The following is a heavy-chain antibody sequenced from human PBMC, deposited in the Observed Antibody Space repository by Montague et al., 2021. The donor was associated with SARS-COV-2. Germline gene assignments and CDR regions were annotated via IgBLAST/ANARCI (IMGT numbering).Heavy chain of an antibody. CDR1: GGSITGFS. D-gene: IGHD3-3*01. J-gene: IGHJ6*03. CDR3: ARGRAARSITIFGVVNPAIRYYYYMDV. V-gene: IGHV4-4*07. CDR2: VTTSGTT. Sequence: SETLSLTCAVSGGSITGFSWSWVRQPAGKGLEWIGRVTTSGTTNHSPSXXSRVTISVDTSKNQFSLKLSSVTAADTAVYYCARGRAARSITIFGVVNPAIRYYYYMDVWGKGTTVTVSS.